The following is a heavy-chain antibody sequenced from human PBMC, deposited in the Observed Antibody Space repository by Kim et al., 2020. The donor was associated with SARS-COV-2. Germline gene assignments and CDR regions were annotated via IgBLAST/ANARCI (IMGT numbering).Heavy chain of an antibody. D-gene: IGHD6-6*01. CDR3: ARGWVRGTFGQLVRKYYFDY. Sequence: RVTISVDTSKNQFSLKLSSVTAADTAVYYCARGWVRGTFGQLVRKYYFDYWGQGTLVTVSS. V-gene: IGHV4-34*01. J-gene: IGHJ4*02.